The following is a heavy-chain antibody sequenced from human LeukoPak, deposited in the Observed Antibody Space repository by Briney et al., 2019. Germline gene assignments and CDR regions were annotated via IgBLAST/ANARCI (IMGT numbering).Heavy chain of an antibody. D-gene: IGHD5-24*01. CDR3: ARRYIFYYYGMDV. J-gene: IGHJ6*02. V-gene: IGHV4-39*01. CDR1: GGSISSSSYY. Sequence: SETLSLTCTVSGGSISSSSYYWGWIRQPPGKGLEWIGSIYYSGSTYYNPSLKSRVAISVDTSKNQFSLKLSSVTAADTAVYYCARRYIFYYYGMDVWGQGTTVTVSS. CDR2: IYYSGST.